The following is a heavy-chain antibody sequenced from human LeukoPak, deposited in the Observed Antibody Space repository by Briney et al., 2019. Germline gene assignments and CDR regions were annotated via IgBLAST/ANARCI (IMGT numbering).Heavy chain of an antibody. V-gene: IGHV1-46*01. CDR1: GYTFTSYY. J-gene: IGHJ4*02. CDR2: INPSGGST. Sequence: ASVKVSCKASGYTFTSYYMHWVRQAPGQGLEWMGIINPSGGSTSYAQKFQGRVTMTRDMSTSTVYMELSSLRSEDTAVYYCARDGGPTVGATTPPLAYWGQGTLVTVSS. CDR3: ARDGGPTVGATTPPLAY. D-gene: IGHD1-26*01.